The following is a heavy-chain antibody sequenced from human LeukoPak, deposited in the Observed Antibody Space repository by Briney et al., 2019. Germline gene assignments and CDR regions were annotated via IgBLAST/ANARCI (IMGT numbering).Heavy chain of an antibody. V-gene: IGHV3-48*03. D-gene: IGHD3-22*01. CDR1: GFTFSSYE. Sequence: GGSLRLSCAASGFTFSSYEMNWVRQAPGKGLEWVSYISSSGSTKYYADSVKGRFTISRDNAKNTLYLQMNSLRAEDTALYYCARDLGAYYDSSDNWFDPWGQGTLVTVSS. J-gene: IGHJ5*02. CDR2: ISSSGSTK. CDR3: ARDLGAYYDSSDNWFDP.